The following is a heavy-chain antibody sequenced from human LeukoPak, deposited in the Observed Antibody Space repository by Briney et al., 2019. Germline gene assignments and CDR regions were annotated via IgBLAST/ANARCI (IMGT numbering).Heavy chain of an antibody. CDR1: GSSISSSSYY. D-gene: IGHD4-23*01. V-gene: IGHV4-39*01. J-gene: IGHJ4*02. CDR2: IYYSGST. CDR3: ASTLNLRWPTRGDY. Sequence: NPSETLSLTCTVSGSSISSSSYYWGWIRQPPGKGLEWIGSIYYSGSTYYNPSLKSRVTISVDTSKNQFSLKLSSVTAADTAVYYCASTLNLRWPTRGDYWGQGTLVTVSS.